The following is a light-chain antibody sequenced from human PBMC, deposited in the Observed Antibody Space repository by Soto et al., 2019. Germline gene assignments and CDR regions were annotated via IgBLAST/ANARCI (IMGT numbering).Light chain of an antibody. CDR2: DAS. V-gene: IGKV3-11*01. CDR3: QQRFNWPGLT. Sequence: EIVLTQSPATLSLSPGERATLSCRASQSVNTFLAWYQQKPGQAPRLLISDASNRATGIPARFSGGGSGTDFTLTISSLEPEDFAVYYCQQRFNWPGLTFGGGTKVEIK. CDR1: QSVNTF. J-gene: IGKJ4*01.